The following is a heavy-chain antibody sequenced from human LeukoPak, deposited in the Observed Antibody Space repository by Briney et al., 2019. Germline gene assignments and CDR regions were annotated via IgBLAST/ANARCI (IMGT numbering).Heavy chain of an antibody. CDR1: GFTFSSYG. CDR3: AKDIEYYDSSGSPFDY. Sequence: PGGSLRLSCAASGFTFSSYGMHWVRQAPGKGLEWVAFIRYDGSNKYYADSVKGRFTISRDNSKNTLYLQMNSLRAEDTAVYYCAKDIEYYDSSGSPFDYWGQGTLVTVPS. V-gene: IGHV3-30*02. D-gene: IGHD3-22*01. J-gene: IGHJ4*02. CDR2: IRYDGSNK.